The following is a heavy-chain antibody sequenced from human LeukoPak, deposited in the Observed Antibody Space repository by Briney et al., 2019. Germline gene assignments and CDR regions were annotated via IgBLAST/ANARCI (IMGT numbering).Heavy chain of an antibody. Sequence: GGSLRLSCAASGFTFSSYALSWVRQAPGKGLEWVSAISESGGTRNYVDSVKGRFTISRDNSKNTLYLQMSSLRAEDTAVYYCAKDSRSRNGIYDPFDIWGQGTMVTVSS. V-gene: IGHV3-23*01. CDR1: GFTFSSYA. CDR3: AKDSRSRNGIYDPFDI. J-gene: IGHJ3*02. CDR2: ISESGGTR. D-gene: IGHD2-8*01.